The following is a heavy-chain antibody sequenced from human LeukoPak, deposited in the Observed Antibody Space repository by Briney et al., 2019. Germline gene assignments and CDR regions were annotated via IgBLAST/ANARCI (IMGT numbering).Heavy chain of an antibody. D-gene: IGHD5-18*01. CDR3: ASHTAMVQEDLYYYYYGMDV. J-gene: IGHJ6*02. Sequence: SVKVSCKASGGTFSSYAISWVRQAPGQGLEWMGGIIPIFGTANYAQKFQGRVTITADESTSTAYMELSSLRSEDTAVYYCASHTAMVQEDLYYYYYGMDVWGQGTTVTVSS. V-gene: IGHV1-69*13. CDR1: GGTFSSYA. CDR2: IIPIFGTA.